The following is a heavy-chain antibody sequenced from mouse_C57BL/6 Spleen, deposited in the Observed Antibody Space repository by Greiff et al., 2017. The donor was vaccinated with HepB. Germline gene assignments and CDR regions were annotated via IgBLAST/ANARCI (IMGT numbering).Heavy chain of an antibody. J-gene: IGHJ1*03. CDR3: ARRRPYGSFWYFDV. D-gene: IGHD1-1*01. CDR2: IYWDDDK. V-gene: IGHV8-12*01. CDR1: GFSLSTSGMG. Sequence: VMLVESGPGILQSSQTLSLTCSFSGFSLSTSGMGVSWIRQPSGKGLEWLAHIYWDDDKRYNPSLKSRLTISKDTSRNQVFLKITSVDTADTATYYCARRRPYGSFWYFDVWGTGTTVTVSS.